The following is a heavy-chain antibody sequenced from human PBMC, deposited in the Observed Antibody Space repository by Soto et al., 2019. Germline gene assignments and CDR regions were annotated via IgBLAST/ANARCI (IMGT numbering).Heavy chain of an antibody. V-gene: IGHV3-11*01. CDR1: GFTFSDYY. Sequence: GGSLRLSCAASGFTFSDYYMSWIRQAPGKGLEWVSYISSSGSTIYYADSVKGRFTISRDNAKNSLYLQMNSLRAEDTAVYYCARDAVAGPGSFYFDYWGQGTLVTVSS. D-gene: IGHD6-19*01. CDR3: ARDAVAGPGSFYFDY. CDR2: ISSSGSTI. J-gene: IGHJ4*02.